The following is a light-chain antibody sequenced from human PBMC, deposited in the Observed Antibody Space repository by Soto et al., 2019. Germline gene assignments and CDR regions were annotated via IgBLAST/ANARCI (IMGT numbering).Light chain of an antibody. Sequence: QSALTQPASVSGFPGQSITISCTGTSSDFGNYNLVSWYQHHPGKAPKLIIYEGNRRPSGVSNRFSGSKSGSTASLTISGLQAEDEADYYCSSNAGSSPSVVFGGGTKVTVL. CDR2: EGN. J-gene: IGLJ2*01. V-gene: IGLV2-23*01. CDR3: SSNAGSSPSVV. CDR1: SSDFGNYNL.